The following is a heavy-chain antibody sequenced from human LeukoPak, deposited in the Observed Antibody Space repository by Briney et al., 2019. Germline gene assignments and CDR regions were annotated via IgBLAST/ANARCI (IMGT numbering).Heavy chain of an antibody. D-gene: IGHD3-10*01. V-gene: IGHV3-7*01. CDR1: GFTFSSYW. J-gene: IGHJ4*02. CDR2: IKQDGSEK. CDR3: ARDSGERGSGSYLIAY. Sequence: GGSLRLSCAASGFTFSSYWMSWVRQAPGKGLGWVANIKQDGSEKYYVDSVKGRFTISRDNAKNSLYLQMNSLRAEDTAVYYCARDSGERGSGSYLIAYWGQGTLVTVSS.